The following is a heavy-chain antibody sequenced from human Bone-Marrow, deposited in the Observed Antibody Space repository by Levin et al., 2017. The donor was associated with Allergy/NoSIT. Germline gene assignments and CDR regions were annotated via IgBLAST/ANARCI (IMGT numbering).Heavy chain of an antibody. CDR1: GFTFSSYG. D-gene: IGHD3-3*01. Sequence: GGSLRLSCAASGFTFSSYGMHWVRQAPGKGLEWVAVISYDGSNKYYADSVKGRFTISRDNSKNTLYLQMNSLRAEDTAVYYCAKDGGSSRLYYDFWSGLRDGHWYFDLWGRGTLVTVSS. J-gene: IGHJ2*01. CDR3: AKDGGSSRLYYDFWSGLRDGHWYFDL. V-gene: IGHV3-30*18. CDR2: ISYDGSNK.